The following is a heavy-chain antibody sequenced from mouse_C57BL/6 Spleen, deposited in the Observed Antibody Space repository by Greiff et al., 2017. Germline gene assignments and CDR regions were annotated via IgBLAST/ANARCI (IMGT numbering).Heavy chain of an antibody. CDR3: ASPYDGYYNYYAMDY. V-gene: IGHV1-26*01. J-gene: IGHJ4*01. D-gene: IGHD2-3*01. Sequence: EVMLQQSGPELVKPGASVKISCKASGYTFTDYYMNWVKQSHGKSLEWIGDINPNNGGTSYNQKFKGKATLTVDKSSSTAYMELRSLTSEDSAVYYCASPYDGYYNYYAMDYWGQGTSVTVSS. CDR1: GYTFTDYY. CDR2: INPNNGGT.